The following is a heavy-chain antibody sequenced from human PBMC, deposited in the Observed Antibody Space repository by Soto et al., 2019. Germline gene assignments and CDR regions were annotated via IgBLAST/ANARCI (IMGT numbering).Heavy chain of an antibody. CDR1: GDTFTGYY. V-gene: IGHV1-2*04. D-gene: IGHD5-12*01. CDR2: INPNSGVT. J-gene: IGHJ6*03. CDR3: ARESGGATATLDYYYFSMDV. Sequence: QVQLVQSGAEVKKPGASVTVSCRASGDTFTGYYMHWVRQAPGQGLEWMGWINPNSGVTKYAQKFQGWVTMTRDTSIRTVYMQLSRLRSDDTAVYYCARESGGATATLDYYYFSMDVWGTGTTVTVSS.